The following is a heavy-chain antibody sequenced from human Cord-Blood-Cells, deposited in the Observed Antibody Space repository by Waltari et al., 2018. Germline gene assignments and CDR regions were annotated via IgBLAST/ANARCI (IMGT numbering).Heavy chain of an antibody. Sequence: EVQLVESGGGLVQPGGSLRLSCAASGFTFSSYWMPWVRQAPGKGLVWVSRINSDGSSTSYADSVKGRFTISRDNAKNTLYLQMNSLRAEDTAVYYCASYDSSGYYFDYWGQGTLVTVSS. J-gene: IGHJ4*02. CDR2: INSDGSST. D-gene: IGHD3-22*01. V-gene: IGHV3-74*01. CDR3: ASYDSSGYYFDY. CDR1: GFTFSSYW.